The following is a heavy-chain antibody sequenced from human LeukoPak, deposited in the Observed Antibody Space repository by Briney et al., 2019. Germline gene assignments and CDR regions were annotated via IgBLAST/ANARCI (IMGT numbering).Heavy chain of an antibody. CDR1: GFTFSHAW. V-gene: IGHV3-15*01. CDR3: TIDLGDGRGGF. D-gene: IGHD3-16*01. CDR2: FISKSDGGAT. J-gene: IGHJ4*02. Sequence: GGSLRLSCVGSGFTFSHAWMSWVRQAPGKGLEWVGRFISKSDGGATDHAAPVKGRFTVSRDDSKNTLYLQMNSLKIEDTALYYCTIDLGDGRGGFGGQGTLVTVSS.